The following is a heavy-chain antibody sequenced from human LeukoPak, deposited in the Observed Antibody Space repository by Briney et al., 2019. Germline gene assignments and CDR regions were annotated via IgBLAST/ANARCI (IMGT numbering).Heavy chain of an antibody. CDR3: ARLGPLGDYYDSSGYYYPAAFDM. V-gene: IGHV3-21*01. D-gene: IGHD3-22*01. CDR1: GFTFSSYS. Sequence: GGSLRLSCAASGFTFSSYSMNWLRQAPGKGLEWVSSISSSSSYIYYADSVKGRFTISRDNAKNSLYLQMNSLRAEDTAVYYCARLGPLGDYYDSSGYYYPAAFDMWGQGRMVTVSS. J-gene: IGHJ3*02. CDR2: ISSSSSYI.